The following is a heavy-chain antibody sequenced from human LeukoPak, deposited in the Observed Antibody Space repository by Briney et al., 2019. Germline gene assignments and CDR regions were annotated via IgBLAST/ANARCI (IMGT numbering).Heavy chain of an antibody. Sequence: PGGSLRLSCAASGFTFSSYGMHWVRQAPGKGLEWVAVIWYDGSNKYYADSVKGRFTISRDNSKNTLYLQMNSLRAEDTAVYYCAKGRNIVVVPAANYGMDVWGQGTTVTVSS. V-gene: IGHV3-33*06. CDR2: IWYDGSNK. CDR1: GFTFSSYG. D-gene: IGHD2-2*01. J-gene: IGHJ6*02. CDR3: AKGRNIVVVPAANYGMDV.